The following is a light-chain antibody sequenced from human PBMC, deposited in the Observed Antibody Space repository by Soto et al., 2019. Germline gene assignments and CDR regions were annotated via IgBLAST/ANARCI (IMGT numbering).Light chain of an antibody. CDR2: DVT. CDR1: SSDIGGYNY. V-gene: IGLV2-14*03. J-gene: IGLJ1*01. Sequence: QSALTQPASVSGSPGQSIAISCTGTSSDIGGYNYVSWYQQHPGKAPKLLIYDVTHRPSGVSNRFSGSKSGDTASLTISGLQAEDEADYYCSSYTSTSTPHVFGTGTKLTVL. CDR3: SSYTSTSTPHV.